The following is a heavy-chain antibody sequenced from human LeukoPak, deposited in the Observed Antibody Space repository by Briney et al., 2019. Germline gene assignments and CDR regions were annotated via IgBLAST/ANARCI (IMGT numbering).Heavy chain of an antibody. CDR2: IIPIFGTA. Sequence: ATVKLSCKASGGTFSSYAISWVRQAPGQGLEWMGGIIPIFGTANYAQKFQGRVTITADKSTSTAYMELSSLRSEDTAVYYCARDELNAFDIWGQGTMVTVSS. J-gene: IGHJ3*02. D-gene: IGHD1-26*01. V-gene: IGHV1-69*06. CDR3: ARDELNAFDI. CDR1: GGTFSSYA.